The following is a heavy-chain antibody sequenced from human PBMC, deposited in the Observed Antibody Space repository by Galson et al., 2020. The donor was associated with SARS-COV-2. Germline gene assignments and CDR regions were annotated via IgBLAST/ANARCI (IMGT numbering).Heavy chain of an antibody. D-gene: IGHD6-13*01. V-gene: IGHV2-70*11. CDR2: IDWDNAN. CDR3: ARIQVAAAGIPFDY. J-gene: IGHJ4*02. Sequence: SGPTLVKPTQTLTLTCTFSGFSLSTSGMCVSWIRQPPGKALEWLARIDWDNANYYSTSLKTRLTISKDTSKNQVVLTMTNMDPVDTATYYCARIQVAAAGIPFDYWGQGTLVTVSS. CDR1: GFSLSTSGMC.